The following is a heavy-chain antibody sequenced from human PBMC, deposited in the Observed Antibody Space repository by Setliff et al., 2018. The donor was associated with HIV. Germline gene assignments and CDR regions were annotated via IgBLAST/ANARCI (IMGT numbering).Heavy chain of an antibody. CDR3: GRVVATTRDAFDI. CDR1: DASISTSNFL. D-gene: IGHD5-12*01. J-gene: IGHJ3*02. V-gene: IGHV4-39*02. CDR2: SYYSSRT. Sequence: SETLSLTCTVSDASISTSNFLWGWIRQSPGKGLEWIGSSYYSSRTYYNPSLKNRVTISADTSKNHLSLKLTSLTAADTAVYYCGRVVATTRDAFDIWGQGTMVTVSS.